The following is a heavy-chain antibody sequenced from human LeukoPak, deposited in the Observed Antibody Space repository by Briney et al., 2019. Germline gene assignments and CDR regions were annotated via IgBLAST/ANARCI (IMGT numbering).Heavy chain of an antibody. CDR1: GFTFSSYW. Sequence: GGSLRLSCAASGFTFSSYWMHWVRQVPGKGLVWVSRINTDETTFYADSVKGRFTISRDNAKNTLYLQMNSLRVDDTAVYYCARDEEYDFWSGYYVYWGQGTLVTVSS. CDR3: ARDEEYDFWSGYYVY. D-gene: IGHD3-3*01. J-gene: IGHJ4*02. CDR2: INTDETT. V-gene: IGHV3-74*01.